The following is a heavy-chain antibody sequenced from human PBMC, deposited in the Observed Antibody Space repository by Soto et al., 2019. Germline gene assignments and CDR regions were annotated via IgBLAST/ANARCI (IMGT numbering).Heavy chain of an antibody. V-gene: IGHV4-59*01. D-gene: IGHD3-16*01. CDR1: GGSISGYY. CDR2: IFYTGST. CDR3: ARSGHSFGGVV. J-gene: IGHJ4*02. Sequence: QVQLQESGPGLVKPSETLSLTCTVSGGSISGYYCSWIRQPPGKGLEYIGYIFYTGSTSYNASLTSRVAISLDRPNNQISLKLKSVTAADTAVYYCARSGHSFGGVVWGQGRLVTVSS.